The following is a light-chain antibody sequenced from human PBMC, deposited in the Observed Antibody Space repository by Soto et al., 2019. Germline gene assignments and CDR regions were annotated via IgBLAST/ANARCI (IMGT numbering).Light chain of an antibody. CDR1: SSNIGAGYD. J-gene: IGLJ2*01. Sequence: QAVVTQPPSVSGAPGQRVTISCTGSSSNIGAGYDVHWYQQLPGTAPKLLIYGNSNRPSGVPDRFSGSKSGTSASLAITGLQAEDEAEYYCQSYDSSLSGSVFGGGTKGTVL. CDR2: GNS. V-gene: IGLV1-40*01. CDR3: QSYDSSLSGSV.